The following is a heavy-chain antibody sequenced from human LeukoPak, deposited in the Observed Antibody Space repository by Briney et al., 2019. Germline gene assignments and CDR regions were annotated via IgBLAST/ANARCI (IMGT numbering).Heavy chain of an antibody. CDR3: ATAGYCSGGSCSYYFDY. J-gene: IGHJ4*02. CDR2: FDPEDGET. Sequence: GASVKVSCKVSGYTLTELSMHWVRQAPGKGLEWMGGFDPEDGETIYAQKFQGRVTMTEDTSTDTAYMELSSLRSEDTAVYYYATAGYCSGGSCSYYFDYWGQGTLVTVSS. D-gene: IGHD2-15*01. CDR1: GYTLTELS. V-gene: IGHV1-24*01.